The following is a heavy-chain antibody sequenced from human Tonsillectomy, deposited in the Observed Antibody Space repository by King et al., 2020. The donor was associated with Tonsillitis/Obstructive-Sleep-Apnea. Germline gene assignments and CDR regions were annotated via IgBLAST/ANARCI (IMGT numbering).Heavy chain of an antibody. Sequence: VQLVESGAEVKKPGESLRISCTGSGYSFTSYWISWVRQMPGKGLEWMGRIDPSDSYTNYSPSFQGHVTISADKSISTAYLQWSSLKASDTALYYCARQKVTPVDYWGQGTLVTVSS. CDR1: GYSFTSYW. CDR2: IDPSDSYT. V-gene: IGHV5-10-1*03. J-gene: IGHJ4*02. D-gene: IGHD4-23*01. CDR3: ARQKVTPVDY.